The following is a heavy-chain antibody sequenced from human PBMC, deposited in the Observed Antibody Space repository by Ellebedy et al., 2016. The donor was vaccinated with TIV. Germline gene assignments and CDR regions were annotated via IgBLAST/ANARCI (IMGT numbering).Heavy chain of an antibody. J-gene: IGHJ4*02. V-gene: IGHV3-30-3*01. Sequence: GESLKISCAASGFTFSSYAMHWVRQAPGKGLEWVAVISYDGSNKYYADSVKGRFTISRDNSKNTLYLQMNSLRAEDTAVYYCARVLAAAPLGNWGQGTLVTVSS. CDR3: ARVLAAAPLGN. CDR2: ISYDGSNK. CDR1: GFTFSSYA. D-gene: IGHD6-13*01.